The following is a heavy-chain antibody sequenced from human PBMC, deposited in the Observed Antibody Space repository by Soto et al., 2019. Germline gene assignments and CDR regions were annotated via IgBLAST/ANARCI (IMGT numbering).Heavy chain of an antibody. CDR1: VFTFSSYE. D-gene: IGHD3-10*01. Sequence: LRLSCAASVFTFSSYEMNWVRQAPGKGLEWVSYISSSGSTIYYADSVKGRFTISRDNAKDSLYLQMNSLRAEDTAVYYCARDYYGSGSASFDYWGQGTLVTVSS. J-gene: IGHJ4*02. CDR2: ISSSGSTI. V-gene: IGHV3-48*03. CDR3: ARDYYGSGSASFDY.